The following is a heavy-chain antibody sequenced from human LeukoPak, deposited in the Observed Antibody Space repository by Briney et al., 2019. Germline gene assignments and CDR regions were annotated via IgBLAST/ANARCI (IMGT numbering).Heavy chain of an antibody. CDR3: ARAGRYCSGGSCYHLDF. Sequence: SETLSLTCTVTGSSISSYYWSLIRQPAGKGLEWIGRISNNGNTDSSPSLKTRVTMSLETSKNQVSLKLSSVTAADTAVYYCARAGRYCSGGSCYHLDFWGQGTRVIVSS. J-gene: IGHJ4*02. D-gene: IGHD2-15*01. V-gene: IGHV4-4*07. CDR1: GSSISSYY. CDR2: ISNNGNT.